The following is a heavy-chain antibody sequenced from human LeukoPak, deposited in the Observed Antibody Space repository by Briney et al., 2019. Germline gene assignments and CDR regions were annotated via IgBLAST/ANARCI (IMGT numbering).Heavy chain of an antibody. V-gene: IGHV1-3*01. CDR3: ARPLERRVNYYYGMDV. Sequence: ASVKVSCKASGYTFTSYAMHWVRQAPGQRLEWMGWINAGNGNTKYSQKFQGRVTITRDTSASTAYMELSSLRSEDTAVYYCARPLERRVNYYYGMDVWGQGTTVTVSS. J-gene: IGHJ6*02. CDR2: INAGNGNT. CDR1: GYTFTSYA. D-gene: IGHD1-1*01.